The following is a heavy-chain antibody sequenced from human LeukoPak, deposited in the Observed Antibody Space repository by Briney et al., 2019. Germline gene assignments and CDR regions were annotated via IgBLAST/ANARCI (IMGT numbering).Heavy chain of an antibody. CDR3: ARESADYYDSSGTTYYFDY. Sequence: SETLSLTCTVSGGSISSGGYYWSWIRQHPGKGLEWIGYIYYSGSTYYNPSLKSRVTISVDTSKNQFSLKLSSVTAADTAVYYCARESADYYDSSGTTYYFDYWGQGTLATVSS. J-gene: IGHJ4*02. CDR1: GGSISSGGYY. D-gene: IGHD3-22*01. V-gene: IGHV4-31*03. CDR2: IYYSGST.